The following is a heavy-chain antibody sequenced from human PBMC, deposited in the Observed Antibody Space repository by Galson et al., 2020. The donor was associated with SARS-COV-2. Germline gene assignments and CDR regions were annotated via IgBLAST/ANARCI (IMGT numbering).Heavy chain of an antibody. CDR3: ARIPEYAVARGKYYYYGVDV. Sequence: SGPTLVKPTQTLTLTCTFSGFPLSTSGMCVSWIRQPPGKALEWLALIDWDDDKYYSTSLKTRLTISKDTSKNQVVLNMTNMDPVDTATYHCARIPEYAVARGKYYYYGVDVWGQGTTVTVSS. D-gene: IGHD2-15*01. J-gene: IGHJ6*02. CDR2: IDWDDDK. V-gene: IGHV2-70*01. CDR1: GFPLSTSGMC.